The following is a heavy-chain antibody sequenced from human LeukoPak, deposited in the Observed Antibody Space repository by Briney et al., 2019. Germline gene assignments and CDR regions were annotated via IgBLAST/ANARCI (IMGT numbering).Heavy chain of an antibody. V-gene: IGHV3-53*01. J-gene: IGHJ3*02. CDR3: ARVGVVPAAIPDGFDI. Sequence: PGGSLRLSCAASGFTVSSNYMSWVRQAPGKGLEWVSVIYSGGSTYYADSVKGRFTISRDNSKNKLYLQMNSLTAEDTAVYYCARVGVVPAAIPDGFDIWGQGTMVTVSS. CDR2: IYSGGST. D-gene: IGHD2-2*01. CDR1: GFTVSSNY.